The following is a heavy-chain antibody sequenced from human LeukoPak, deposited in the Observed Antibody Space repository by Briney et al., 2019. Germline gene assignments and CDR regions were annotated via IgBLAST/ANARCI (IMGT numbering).Heavy chain of an antibody. V-gene: IGHV3-23*01. J-gene: IGHJ3*02. CDR3: ATRRSLYAFDI. D-gene: IGHD3-16*02. Sequence: GGSLRLSCAASGFTFSNYAMSWVRQAPGKGLEWVSTISGSGSNTYFADSVKGRFTISRDNSKNTLYLQMNSLRAEDTAVYYCATRRSLYAFDIWGQGTLVTVSS. CDR1: GFTFSNYA. CDR2: ISGSGSNT.